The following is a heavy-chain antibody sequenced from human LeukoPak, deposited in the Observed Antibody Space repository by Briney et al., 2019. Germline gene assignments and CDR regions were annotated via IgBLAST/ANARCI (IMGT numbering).Heavy chain of an antibody. V-gene: IGHV3-49*04. CDR2: IRSKAYGGTT. CDR3: ARDPIAVAGTGHGY. D-gene: IGHD6-19*01. Sequence: GRSLRLSCTASGFTFGDYAMSWVRQAPGKGLEWVGFIRSKAYGGTTEYAASVKGRFTISRDDSKSIAYLQMNSLKTEDTAVYYCARDPIAVAGTGHGYWGQGTLATVSS. CDR1: GFTFGDYA. J-gene: IGHJ4*02.